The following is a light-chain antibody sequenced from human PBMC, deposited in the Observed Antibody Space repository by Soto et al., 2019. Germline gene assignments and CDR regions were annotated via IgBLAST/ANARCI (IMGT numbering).Light chain of an antibody. CDR3: QKRSNWPPGT. J-gene: IGKJ2*01. CDR1: QSVSSY. Sequence: EIVLTQSPATLSLSPGERATLSCRASQSVSSYLAWYQQKPGQAPRLLIYDASNRATGIPARFSGSGSGTDFTLTISSLEPEDFAVYYCQKRSNWPPGTFRQETKLEIK. CDR2: DAS. V-gene: IGKV3-11*01.